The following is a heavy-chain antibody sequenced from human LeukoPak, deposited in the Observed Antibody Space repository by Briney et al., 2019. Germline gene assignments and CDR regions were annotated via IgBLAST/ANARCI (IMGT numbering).Heavy chain of an antibody. CDR2: IHPDGIYT. CDR3: VRWIDY. J-gene: IGHJ4*02. Sequence: GGSLRLSCAASGFTFSSYWMHWVRHAPGKGLVWVAGIHPDGIYTVYADSVKGRFTITRDNAKNTLYLQTNSLSAGDTAVYYCVRWIDYWGQGTLATVSS. D-gene: IGHD2-2*03. CDR1: GFTFSSYW. V-gene: IGHV3-74*01.